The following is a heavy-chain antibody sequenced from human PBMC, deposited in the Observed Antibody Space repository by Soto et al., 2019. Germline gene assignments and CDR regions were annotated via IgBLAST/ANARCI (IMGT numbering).Heavy chain of an antibody. CDR3: EREGRVAGIDY. V-gene: IGHV3-48*03. D-gene: IGHD6-19*01. CDR1: GFTFRIHE. Sequence: PGGSLRLSCAASGFTFRIHEMNWVRQAPGKGLEWVSYISSIGVATYYADSVKGRFTISRDNAKNSLYLQMDSLRAGDTAVYYCEREGRVAGIDYWGQGTPVTVSS. J-gene: IGHJ4*02. CDR2: ISSIGVAT.